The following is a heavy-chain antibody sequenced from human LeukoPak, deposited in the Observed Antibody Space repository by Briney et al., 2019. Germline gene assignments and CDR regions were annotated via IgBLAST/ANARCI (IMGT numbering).Heavy chain of an antibody. J-gene: IGHJ1*01. CDR2: IYYSGST. Sequence: SETLSLTCTVSGGSISSYYWSWIRQPPGKGLEWIGYIYYSGSTNYNPSLKSRVTISVDTSENQSSLKLSSVTAADTAAYYCARVSGNYDSSGYYQGYFQHWGQGTLVTVSS. CDR1: GGSISSYY. D-gene: IGHD3-22*01. V-gene: IGHV4-59*01. CDR3: ARVSGNYDSSGYYQGYFQH.